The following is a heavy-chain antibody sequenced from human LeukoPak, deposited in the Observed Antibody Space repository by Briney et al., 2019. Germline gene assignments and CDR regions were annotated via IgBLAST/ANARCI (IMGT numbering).Heavy chain of an antibody. CDR3: ATLSEAGTNY. V-gene: IGHV3-9*03. J-gene: IGHJ4*02. CDR2: ISWNSGNI. CDR1: GFTFDDYT. D-gene: IGHD6-13*01. Sequence: PGRSLRLSCAASGFTFDDYTMHWVRQAPGKGLEWVSGISWNSGNIGYADSVKGRFTISRDNAKNSLYLQMNSLRAEDMALYYCATLSEAGTNYWGQGTLVTVSS.